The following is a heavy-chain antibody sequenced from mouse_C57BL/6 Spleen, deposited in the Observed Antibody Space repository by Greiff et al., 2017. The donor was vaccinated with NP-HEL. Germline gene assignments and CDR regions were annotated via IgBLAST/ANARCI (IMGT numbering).Heavy chain of an antibody. J-gene: IGHJ2*01. V-gene: IGHV1S81*02. CDR1: GYTFTSYW. D-gene: IGHD1-1*01. Sequence: VQLQQSGAELVKAGASVKMSCKASGYTFTSYWMHWVKQRLGQGLEWFAETNPTNGRTYYNEKFKRKAKLTVDKYSSTAYMLLSRPTFEDSAVYYCARSKKIVATYFDYWGQGTTLTVSS. CDR2: TNPTNGRT. CDR3: ARSKKIVATYFDY.